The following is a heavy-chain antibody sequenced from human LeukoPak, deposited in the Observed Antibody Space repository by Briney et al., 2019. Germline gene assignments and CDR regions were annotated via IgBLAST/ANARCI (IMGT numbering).Heavy chain of an antibody. CDR2: IRTKALSYAT. CDR3: TRHGATTVTDC. V-gene: IGHV3-73*01. J-gene: IGHJ4*02. CDR1: GFSFSGSA. Sequence: PGESLRLSCAASGFSFSGSAIHWVRQPSGKGLEWVGHIRTKALSYATAYAASVKGGFTFSRDDSKNTAYLEMNSLKIEDTAVHYCTRHGATTVTDCWGQGTLVTVSS. D-gene: IGHD4-17*01.